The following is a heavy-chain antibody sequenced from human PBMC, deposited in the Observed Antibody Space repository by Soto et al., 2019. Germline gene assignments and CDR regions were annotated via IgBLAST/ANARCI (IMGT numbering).Heavy chain of an antibody. D-gene: IGHD4-17*01. Sequence: GGSLRLSCAASGFSFITYAMHWVRQTPGKGLEWVSVIYSGGSTYYADSVKGRFTISRHNSKNTLYLQMNSLRAEDTAVYYCARDPGEVDYGGNWEGPLAWGQGTLVTVSS. J-gene: IGHJ4*02. CDR3: ARDPGEVDYGGNWEGPLA. CDR1: GFSFITYA. CDR2: IYSGGST. V-gene: IGHV3-53*04.